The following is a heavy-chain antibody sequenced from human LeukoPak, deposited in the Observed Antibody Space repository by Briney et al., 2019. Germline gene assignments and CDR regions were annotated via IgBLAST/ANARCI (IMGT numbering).Heavy chain of an antibody. J-gene: IGHJ6*03. Sequence: ASVKVSCKASGYTFTSYGISWVRQAPGQGLEWMGWISAYNGNTNYAQKLQGRVTMTTDTSTSTAYMELRSLRSDDTAVYYCARDYLPTRDFWSGYYYYYYYYMDVWGKGTTVTASS. CDR3: ARDYLPTRDFWSGYYYYYYYYMDV. D-gene: IGHD3-3*01. CDR1: GYTFTSYG. CDR2: ISAYNGNT. V-gene: IGHV1-18*04.